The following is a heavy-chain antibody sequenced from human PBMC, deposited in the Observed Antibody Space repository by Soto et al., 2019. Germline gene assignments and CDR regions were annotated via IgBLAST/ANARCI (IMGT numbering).Heavy chain of an antibody. Sequence: QVQLVQSGAEVKKPGASVKVSCKASGYTFTSYDINWVRQATGQGLEWMGWMNPNSGNTGYAQKFQGRVTMTRNTSIRTAYLELSILRSEDTAVYYCAREHSSSWRFDYWGQGTLVTVSS. D-gene: IGHD6-13*01. J-gene: IGHJ4*02. CDR3: AREHSSSWRFDY. CDR1: GYTFTSYD. CDR2: MNPNSGNT. V-gene: IGHV1-8*01.